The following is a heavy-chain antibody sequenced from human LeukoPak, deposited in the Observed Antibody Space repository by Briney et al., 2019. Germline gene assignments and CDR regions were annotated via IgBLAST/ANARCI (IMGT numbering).Heavy chain of an antibody. CDR2: IWYDGSNK. CDR3: AKDCRIRGSSLDY. CDR1: GFTFSSYG. D-gene: IGHD3-10*01. Sequence: GGSLRPSCAASGFTFSSYGMHWVRQAPGKGLEWVAVIWYDGSNKYYADSVKGRFTISRDNSKNTLYLQMNSLRAEDTAVYYCAKDCRIRGSSLDYWGQGTLVTVSS. J-gene: IGHJ4*02. V-gene: IGHV3-33*06.